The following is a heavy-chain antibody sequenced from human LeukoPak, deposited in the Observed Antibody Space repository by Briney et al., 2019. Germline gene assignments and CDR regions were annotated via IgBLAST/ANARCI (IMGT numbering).Heavy chain of an antibody. Sequence: SETLSLTCTVSGGSISSSSYYWGWIRQPPGKGLEWIGSICSGGNTCSNPSLASRVTISVDSSRSHFFLQLTSATAADTAVYFCARDGPWKSDYWGQGTLVTVSS. CDR3: ARDGPWKSDY. CDR2: ICSGGNT. CDR1: GGSISSSSYY. D-gene: IGHD1-1*01. V-gene: IGHV4-39*02. J-gene: IGHJ4*02.